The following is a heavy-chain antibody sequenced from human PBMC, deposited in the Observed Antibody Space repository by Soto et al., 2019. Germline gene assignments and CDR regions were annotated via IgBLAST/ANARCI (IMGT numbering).Heavy chain of an antibody. CDR2: ISDSGSTI. Sequence: EVQLVESGGGLVQPGGSLGLSCAASGFPFSSYAMNWVRQTPDKGLEWLSYISDSGSTIHYADSVKGRFTISRDNAKNSLYLQMNSLRADDTAVYYCTRDGSWGQGTLVTVSS. CDR1: GFPFSSYA. J-gene: IGHJ5*02. V-gene: IGHV3-48*01. D-gene: IGHD5-12*01. CDR3: TRDGS.